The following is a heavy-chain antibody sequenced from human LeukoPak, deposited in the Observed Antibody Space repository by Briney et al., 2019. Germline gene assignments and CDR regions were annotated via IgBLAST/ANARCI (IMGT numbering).Heavy chain of an antibody. J-gene: IGHJ4*02. CDR1: GYTFTSYG. V-gene: IGHV1-18*01. D-gene: IGHD2-2*01. Sequence: GASVKVSCKASGYTFTSYGISWVRQAPGQGLEWMGWISAYNGNTNYAQKLQGRVTITRDTSASTAYMELSSLRSEDTAVYYCARDSTAAEFDYWGQGTLVTVSS. CDR2: ISAYNGNT. CDR3: ARDSTAAEFDY.